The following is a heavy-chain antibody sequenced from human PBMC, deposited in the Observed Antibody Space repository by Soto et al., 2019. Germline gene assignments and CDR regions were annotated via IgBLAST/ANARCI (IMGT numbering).Heavy chain of an antibody. D-gene: IGHD2-21*02. Sequence: SETLSLTCTVSGGSISYEYYHWTWIRQSPGKGLEWIGYIHYSGSILYNPSFKSRVTISVDTSKNQFSLQLSSVTAADTAVYFCAREDDGGDRDYYGLDVWGKGTTVTVSS. CDR3: AREDDGGDRDYYGLDV. CDR1: GGSISYEYYH. V-gene: IGHV4-30-4*08. J-gene: IGHJ6*04. CDR2: IHYSGSI.